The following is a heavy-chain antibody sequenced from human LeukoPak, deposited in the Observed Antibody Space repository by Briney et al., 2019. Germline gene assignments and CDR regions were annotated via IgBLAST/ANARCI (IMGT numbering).Heavy chain of an antibody. CDR3: ARDLGAIGFSGSYYY. D-gene: IGHD1-26*01. J-gene: IGHJ4*02. Sequence: GGSLRLSCAASGFTFSSYAMHWVRQAPGKGLEWVVVISYDGSNKYYADSVKGRFTISRDNSKNTLYLQMNSLRAEDTAVYYCARDLGAIGFSGSYYYWGQGTLVTVSS. V-gene: IGHV3-30-3*01. CDR1: GFTFSSYA. CDR2: ISYDGSNK.